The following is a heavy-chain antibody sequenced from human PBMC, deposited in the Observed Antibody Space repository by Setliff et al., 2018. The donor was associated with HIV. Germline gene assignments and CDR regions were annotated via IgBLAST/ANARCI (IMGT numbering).Heavy chain of an antibody. CDR3: ASSPAWRSDSGLHTFDY. Sequence: SENLSLTCTVSGYSISSRYYWGWIRQPPGKGLEWIGSVYHTGSTYYNPSLKSRVTMSADTSKNQFSLKLSSVTAADTAVYYCASSPAWRSDSGLHTFDYWGQGTLVTVTS. D-gene: IGHD2-15*01. J-gene: IGHJ4*02. V-gene: IGHV4-38-2*02. CDR2: VYHTGST. CDR1: GYSISSRYY.